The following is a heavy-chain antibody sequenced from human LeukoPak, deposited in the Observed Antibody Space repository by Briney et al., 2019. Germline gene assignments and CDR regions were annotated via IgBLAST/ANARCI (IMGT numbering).Heavy chain of an antibody. Sequence: SETLSLTCAVNGGSFSAYYWTWIRQTPGKGLEWIGEINYDGRTNYNPSLKSRVTISVDTSKSQFSLKLTSVTAADTGVYFCARGVTTCLDNWGQGILVTVSS. D-gene: IGHD4-17*01. CDR1: GGSFSAYY. V-gene: IGHV4-34*01. CDR2: INYDGRT. J-gene: IGHJ4*02. CDR3: ARGVTTCLDN.